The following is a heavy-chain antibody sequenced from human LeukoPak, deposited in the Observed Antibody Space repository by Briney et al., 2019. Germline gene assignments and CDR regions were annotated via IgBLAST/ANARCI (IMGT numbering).Heavy chain of an antibody. J-gene: IGHJ5*02. D-gene: IGHD3-9*01. V-gene: IGHV4-61*02. CDR1: GGSISSGSYY. CDR2: IYTSGST. CDR3: ARDTGDDILTGYFWFDP. Sequence: KPSETLSLTCTVSGGSISSGSYYWSWIRQPAGKGLEWIGRIYTSGSTNYNPSLKSRVTISVDTSKNQFPLKLSSVTAADTAVYYCARDTGDDILTGYFWFDPWGQGTLVTVSS.